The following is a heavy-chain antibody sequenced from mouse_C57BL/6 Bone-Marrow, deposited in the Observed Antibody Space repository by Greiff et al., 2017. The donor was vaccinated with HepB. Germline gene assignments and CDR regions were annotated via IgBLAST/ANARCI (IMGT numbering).Heavy chain of an antibody. D-gene: IGHD1-1*01. V-gene: IGHV10-1*01. Sequence: EVKLMESGGGLVQPKGSLKLSCAASGFSFNTYAMNWVRQAPGKGLEWVARIRSKSNNYETYDADSVKDRFTITRDDSESMLYLQMNNYKTEDTAMYYCVRGGTTVVEDYAMDYWGQGTSVTVSS. CDR3: VRGGTTVVEDYAMDY. CDR1: GFSFNTYA. J-gene: IGHJ4*01. CDR2: IRSKSNNYET.